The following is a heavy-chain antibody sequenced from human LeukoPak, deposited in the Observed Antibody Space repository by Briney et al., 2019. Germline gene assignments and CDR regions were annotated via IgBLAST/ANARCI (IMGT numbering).Heavy chain of an antibody. J-gene: IGHJ4*02. CDR2: ISAYNSNA. CDR3: ARDRGVIAADGSDY. V-gene: IGHV1-18*01. CDR1: GYTFTSYG. Sequence: SVKVSCKASGYTFTSYGISWVRQAPGQGLELMGWISAYNSNANYAQKIQGRVTMTTDTCTSTAYMELRSVRSDDTGVYYCARDRGVIAADGSDYWGQGTLVTVSS. D-gene: IGHD6-13*01.